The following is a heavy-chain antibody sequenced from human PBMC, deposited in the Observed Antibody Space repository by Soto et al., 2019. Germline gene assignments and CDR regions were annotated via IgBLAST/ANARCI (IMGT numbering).Heavy chain of an antibody. CDR1: GYTFTSYD. J-gene: IGHJ5*02. CDR2: MNPNRGNT. Sequence: QVQLVQSGAEVKKPGASVKVSCKASGYTFTSYDINWVRQATGQGLEWMGWMNPNRGNTGYAQKFXAXAXXTRNTSISTAYMELSSLRSEDTAVYYCARESSAAGTGWFDPWGQGTLVTVSS. D-gene: IGHD6-13*01. CDR3: ARESSAAGTGWFDP. V-gene: IGHV1-8*01.